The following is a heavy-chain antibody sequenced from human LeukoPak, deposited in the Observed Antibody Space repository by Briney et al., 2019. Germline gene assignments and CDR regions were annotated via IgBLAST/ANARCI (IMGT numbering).Heavy chain of an antibody. CDR1: GFTFSASA. D-gene: IGHD1-20*01. CDR2: SRSKSNNYAT. V-gene: IGHV3-73*01. Sequence: GGSLRLSCAASGFTFSASAMHWVRQASGKGLEWVGRSRSKSNNYATVYAASVTGRFTISRDESNNMAYLEMNSLKSEDTAVYYCTRGLTGSGTDENVFDIWGQGTMVTVSS. J-gene: IGHJ3*02. CDR3: TRGLTGSGTDENVFDI.